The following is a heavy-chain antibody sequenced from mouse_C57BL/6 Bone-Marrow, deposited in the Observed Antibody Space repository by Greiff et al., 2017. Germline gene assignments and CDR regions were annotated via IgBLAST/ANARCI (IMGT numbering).Heavy chain of an antibody. J-gene: IGHJ2*01. CDR2: IRSKSNNYAT. D-gene: IGHD2-4*01. Sequence: EVQVVESGGGLVQPKGSLKLSCAASGFSFNTYAMNWVRQAPGKGLEWVARIRSKSNNYATYYADSVKDRFTISRDDSESMLYLQMNNLRTEDTAMYYCVRQDYDGGGLFDYWGQGTTLTVSS. V-gene: IGHV10-1*01. CDR1: GFSFNTYA. CDR3: VRQDYDGGGLFDY.